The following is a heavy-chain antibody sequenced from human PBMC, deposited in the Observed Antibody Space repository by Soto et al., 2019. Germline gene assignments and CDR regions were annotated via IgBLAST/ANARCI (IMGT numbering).Heavy chain of an antibody. CDR1: GYTFTSYD. CDR2: IIPILGIA. D-gene: IGHD6-19*01. Sequence: QVQLVQSGAEVKKPGASVKVSCKASGYTFTSYDINWVRQATGQGLEWMGRIIPILGIANYAQKFLGIVTFTADKSTSTGCMELGSLGSEDRAVYYCAREAVAGTGYWGQGTLVTVSS. J-gene: IGHJ4*02. V-gene: IGHV1-69*09. CDR3: AREAVAGTGY.